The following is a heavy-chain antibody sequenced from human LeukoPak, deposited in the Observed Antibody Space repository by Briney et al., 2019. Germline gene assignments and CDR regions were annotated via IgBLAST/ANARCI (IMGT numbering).Heavy chain of an antibody. D-gene: IGHD3/OR15-3a*01. CDR3: AREIGWTGPSTYFDY. J-gene: IGHJ4*02. V-gene: IGHV3-21*01. Sequence: GGSLRLSCAASGFTFSSYSMNWVRQAPGKGLEWVSSISSSSSYIYYADSVKGPFTISRDNAKNSLYLQMNSLRAEDTAVYYCAREIGWTGPSTYFDYWGQGTLVTVSS. CDR2: ISSSSSYI. CDR1: GFTFSSYS.